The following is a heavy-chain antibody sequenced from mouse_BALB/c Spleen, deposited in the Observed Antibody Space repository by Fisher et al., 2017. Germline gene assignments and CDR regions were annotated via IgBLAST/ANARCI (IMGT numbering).Heavy chain of an antibody. V-gene: IGHV5-9*04. J-gene: IGHJ4*01. D-gene: IGHD1-2*01. CDR3: ARLTTATNYAMDY. Sequence: RFTISRDNAKNTLYLQMSSLRSEDTAMYYCARLTTATNYAMDYWGQGTSVTVSS.